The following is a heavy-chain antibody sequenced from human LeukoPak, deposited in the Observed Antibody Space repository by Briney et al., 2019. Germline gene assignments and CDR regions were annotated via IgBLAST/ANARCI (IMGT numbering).Heavy chain of an antibody. Sequence: QSGGSLRLSCVASGFTFSSYWMHRVRRDPRKGLVWVSRINGDGRNINYADSVRGRFTISRDNAKNTLYLQMNTLRVEDTAVYYCTRDLMDYDVSTGLHHYYMDVWGQGTTVTVSS. CDR3: TRDLMDYDVSTGLHHYYMDV. J-gene: IGHJ6*02. CDR2: INGDGRNI. V-gene: IGHV3-74*01. CDR1: GFTFSSYW. D-gene: IGHD3-9*01.